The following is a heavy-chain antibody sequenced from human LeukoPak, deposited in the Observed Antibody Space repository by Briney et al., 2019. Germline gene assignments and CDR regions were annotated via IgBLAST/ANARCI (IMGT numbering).Heavy chain of an antibody. J-gene: IGHJ4*02. CDR1: GFTFSSYA. CDR3: AKRIFGYSSGWYDY. V-gene: IGHV3-23*01. Sequence: GGSLRLSCAASGFTFSSYAMSCVGQARGKGVEWVSAISSSGGSTNYADSVKGRFALSRDNSKNTLYLQMNSLRDQDTAVYSCAKRIFGYSSGWYDYWGQGTLATVSS. D-gene: IGHD6-19*01. CDR2: ISSSGGST.